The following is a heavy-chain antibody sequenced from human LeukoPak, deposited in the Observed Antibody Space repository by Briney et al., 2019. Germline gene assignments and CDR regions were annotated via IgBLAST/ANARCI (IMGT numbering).Heavy chain of an antibody. V-gene: IGHV1-18*01. CDR3: ARDIGIPAAPETFDC. D-gene: IGHD2-2*01. J-gene: IGHJ4*02. Sequence: ASVKVSCKASGYTFTSYGISWVRQAPGQGLEWMGWISAYNGNTNYAQKLQGRVTMTTDTSTSTAYMELRSLRSDDTAVYYCARDIGIPAAPETFDCWGQGTLVTVSS. CDR2: ISAYNGNT. CDR1: GYTFTSYG.